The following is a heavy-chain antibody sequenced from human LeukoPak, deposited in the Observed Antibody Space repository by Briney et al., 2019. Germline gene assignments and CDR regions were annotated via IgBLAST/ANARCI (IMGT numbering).Heavy chain of an antibody. D-gene: IGHD3-22*01. CDR1: GFTFSSYG. Sequence: GGSLRLSCAASGFTFSSYGMHWVRQAPGKGLEWVAVISYDGSNKYYADSVKGRFTISRDNSKNTLYLQMNSLRAEDTAVYYCARSEELNYYDSSGYPDYWGQGTLVTVSS. V-gene: IGHV3-30*03. CDR3: ARSEELNYYDSSGYPDY. J-gene: IGHJ4*02. CDR2: ISYDGSNK.